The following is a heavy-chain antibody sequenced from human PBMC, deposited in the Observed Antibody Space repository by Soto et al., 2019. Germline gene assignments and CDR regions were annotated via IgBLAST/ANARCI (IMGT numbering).Heavy chain of an antibody. CDR2: IYYSGST. D-gene: IGHD3-22*01. J-gene: IGHJ4*02. CDR3: ARGYYYDSSGLIDY. CDR1: GGSISSYY. Sequence: PSETLSLTCTVSGGSISSYYWSWIRQPPGKGLEWIGYIYYSGSTNYNPSLKSRVTISVDTSKNQFSLKLSSVTAADTAVYYCARGYYYDSSGLIDYWGQGTLVTVSS. V-gene: IGHV4-59*01.